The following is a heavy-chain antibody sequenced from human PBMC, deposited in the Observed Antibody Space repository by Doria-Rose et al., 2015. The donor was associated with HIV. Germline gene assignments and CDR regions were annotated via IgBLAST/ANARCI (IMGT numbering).Heavy chain of an antibody. CDR2: IFSDDDR. CDR1: GVSLSSPGMG. CDR3: ARIKSSGWYHKYYFDF. Sequence: QITLKESGPVLVKPTETLTLTCTVSGVSLSSPGMGVSWIRQPPGKALEWLANIFSDDDRSYTTSLKSRLTISRGTSKSQVVLTMTDMDPVDTATYYCARIKSSGWYHKYYFDFWGQGTLVIVPA. J-gene: IGHJ4*02. D-gene: IGHD6-13*01. V-gene: IGHV2-26*01.